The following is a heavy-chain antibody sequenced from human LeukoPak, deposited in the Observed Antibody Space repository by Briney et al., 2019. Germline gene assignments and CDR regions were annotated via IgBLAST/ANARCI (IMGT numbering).Heavy chain of an antibody. CDR3: AKGLRNYYYYGMDV. J-gene: IGHJ6*02. CDR1: GFAFSSYA. Sequence: PGGSLRLSCAASGFAFSSYAMNWVRQAPGKGLEWVSAISGSGGSTYYADSVKGRFTISRDNSKNTLYLQMNSPRAEDTAVYYCAKGLRNYYYYGMDVWGQGTTVTVSS. CDR2: ISGSGGST. V-gene: IGHV3-23*01. D-gene: IGHD4-17*01.